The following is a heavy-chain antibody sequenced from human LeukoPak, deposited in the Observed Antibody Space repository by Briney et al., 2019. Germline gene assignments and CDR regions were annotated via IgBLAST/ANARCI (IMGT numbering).Heavy chain of an antibody. CDR1: EYTFTGYY. V-gene: IGHV1-2*02. Sequence: ASVKVSCKASEYTFTGYYIHWVRQAPGQGLEWMGWINPNSGGTNYAQKFQGRVTMTRDTSISTAYMELSRLRSDDTAVYYCARGVAAAGANNFDYWGQGTLVTVSS. CDR2: INPNSGGT. D-gene: IGHD6-13*01. J-gene: IGHJ4*02. CDR3: ARGVAAAGANNFDY.